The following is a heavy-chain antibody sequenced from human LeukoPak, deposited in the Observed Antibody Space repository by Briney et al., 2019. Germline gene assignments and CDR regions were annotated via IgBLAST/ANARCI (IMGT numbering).Heavy chain of an antibody. D-gene: IGHD3-9*01. CDR2: IFHSGST. CDR3: ARQGDDVLTGYYVKY. J-gene: IGHJ4*02. CDR1: GGSISSSSYY. V-gene: IGHV4-39*01. Sequence: PSETLSLTCTVSGGSISSSSYYWGWIRQPPGKGLEWIGSIFHSGSTYYNPSLKSRVTISVDTSRNQFSLKLSSVTAADTAVYYCARQGDDVLTGYYVKYWGQGTLVTVSS.